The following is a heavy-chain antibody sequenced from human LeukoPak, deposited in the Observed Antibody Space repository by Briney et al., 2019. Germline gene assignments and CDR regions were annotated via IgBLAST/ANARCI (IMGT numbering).Heavy chain of an antibody. CDR2: IYSSGSP. Sequence: PSETLSPTCTFSGGSIRGSNYYWGWIRQPPGKGLEWIGSIYSSGSPYYNPSLKSRVTISLDTPKNQFSLNLRSMTAADTAVYYCARSTAVTTGYFDFWGQGTLVTVSS. J-gene: IGHJ4*02. V-gene: IGHV4-39*07. CDR1: GGSIRGSNYY. D-gene: IGHD4-17*01. CDR3: ARSTAVTTGYFDF.